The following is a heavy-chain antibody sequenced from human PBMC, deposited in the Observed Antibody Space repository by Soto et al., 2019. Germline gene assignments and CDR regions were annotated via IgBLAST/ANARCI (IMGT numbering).Heavy chain of an antibody. V-gene: IGHV3-15*07. CDR2: IKSKTDGGTT. Sequence: EVQLVESGGGLVKPGGSLRLSCAASGFTFSNAWMNWVRQAPGKGLEWVGRIKSKTDGGTTDYAAPVKGRFTISRDDSKNTLYLQMNSLKTEDTAVYYCIASEWEPHGRDYWGQGTLVTVSS. J-gene: IGHJ4*02. CDR3: IASEWEPHGRDY. CDR1: GFTFSNAW. D-gene: IGHD1-26*01.